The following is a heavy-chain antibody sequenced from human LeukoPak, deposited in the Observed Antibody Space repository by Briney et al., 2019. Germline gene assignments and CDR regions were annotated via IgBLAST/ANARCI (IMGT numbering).Heavy chain of an antibody. CDR2: VLDSERT. CDR1: GGSISTHY. V-gene: IGHV4-59*11. Sequence: PSETLSLTCTVSGGSISTHYWSWIRQPPGKGLEWIGYVLDSERTKDNPSLKSRATLSADTSKNQFSLRLTSVTAADSAVYYCATIKRGSILGYFDFWGQGVLVTVSS. CDR3: ATIKRGSILGYFDF. D-gene: IGHD2-2*03. J-gene: IGHJ4*02.